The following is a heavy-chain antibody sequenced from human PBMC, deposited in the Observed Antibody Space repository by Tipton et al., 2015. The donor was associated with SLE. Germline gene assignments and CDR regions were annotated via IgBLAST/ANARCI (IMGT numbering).Heavy chain of an antibody. J-gene: IGHJ4*02. Sequence: TLSLTCTVSGGSISSHYWSWIRQPPGKGLEWIGYIYYSGSTNYNPSLKSRVTISVDTSKNQFSLKLSSVTAADTAVYYCARGVLLWFGELSTSYYFDYWGQGTLVTVSS. CDR2: IYYSGST. D-gene: IGHD3-10*01. CDR1: GGSISSHY. CDR3: ARGVLLWFGELSTSYYFDY. V-gene: IGHV4-59*08.